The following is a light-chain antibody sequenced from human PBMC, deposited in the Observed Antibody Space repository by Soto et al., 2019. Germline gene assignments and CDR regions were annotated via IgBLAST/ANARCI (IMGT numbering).Light chain of an antibody. CDR2: GNS. CDR3: YCYYGSMSGSV. Sequence: QSVLTQAPSVSGAPGQRVTISCTGTSSNIGAGYDVYWYQQLPGKAPKLLIYGNSNRPSGVPDRFSGSKSGTSASLAITGRQDEDDADYYCYCYYGSMSGSVFGTGTKLTVL. J-gene: IGLJ1*01. CDR1: SSNIGAGYD. V-gene: IGLV1-40*01.